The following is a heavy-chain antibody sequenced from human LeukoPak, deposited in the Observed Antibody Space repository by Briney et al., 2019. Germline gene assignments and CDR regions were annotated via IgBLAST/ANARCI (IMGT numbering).Heavy chain of an antibody. V-gene: IGHV3-21*01. D-gene: IGHD6-19*01. J-gene: IGHJ4*02. CDR3: ARALDGSGWFSILFDY. CDR2: ISSSSIYI. CDR1: GFTFSSYT. Sequence: PGGSLRLSCAASGFTFSSYTMNWVRQAPGKGLEWVSSISSSSIYIYYTDSLKGRFTISRDNAKNSLFLQMNSLRAEDTAVYYCARALDGSGWFSILFDYWGQGTLVTVSS.